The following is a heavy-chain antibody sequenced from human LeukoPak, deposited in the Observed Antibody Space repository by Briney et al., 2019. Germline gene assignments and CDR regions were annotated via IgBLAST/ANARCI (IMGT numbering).Heavy chain of an antibody. CDR3: ARQYCSRTSCRSPPFAY. CDR2: IIPILGIA. V-gene: IGHV1-69*04. D-gene: IGHD2-2*01. J-gene: IGHJ4*02. CDR1: GGTFSSYA. Sequence: SVKVSCKASGGTFSSYAISWVRQAPGQGLEWMVRIIPILGIANYAQKFQGRVTITADKSTSTPYMELSSLRSEDPAVYYCARQYCSRTSCRSPPFAYWGQGTLVTISS.